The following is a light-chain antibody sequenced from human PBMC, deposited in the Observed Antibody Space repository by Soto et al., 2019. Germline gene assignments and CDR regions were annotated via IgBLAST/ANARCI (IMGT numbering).Light chain of an antibody. CDR2: DVS. V-gene: IGLV2-14*01. CDR1: SSDVGGYSY. Sequence: QSVLAQPASVSGSPGQSITISCTGTSSDVGGYSYVSWYQQHPGKAPKLMIYDVSNRPSGGSKRFSGSKSGYTASLTISGFQAEDEADYYCSSYTSSSTRCVFGTGTKVTVL. CDR3: SSYTSSSTRCV. J-gene: IGLJ1*01.